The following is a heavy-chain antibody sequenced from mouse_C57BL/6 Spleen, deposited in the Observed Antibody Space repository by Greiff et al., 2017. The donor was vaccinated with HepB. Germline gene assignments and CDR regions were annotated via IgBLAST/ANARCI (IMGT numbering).Heavy chain of an antibody. V-gene: IGHV5-17*01. Sequence: DVMLVESGGGLVKPGGSLKLSCAASGFTFSDYGMHWVRQAPEKGLEWVAYISSGSSTIYYADTVKGRFTISRDNAKNTLFLQMTSLRSEDTAMYYCARRLRGDWYFDVWGTGTTVTVSS. CDR3: ARRLRGDWYFDV. D-gene: IGHD2-12*01. CDR2: ISSGSSTI. CDR1: GFTFSDYG. J-gene: IGHJ1*03.